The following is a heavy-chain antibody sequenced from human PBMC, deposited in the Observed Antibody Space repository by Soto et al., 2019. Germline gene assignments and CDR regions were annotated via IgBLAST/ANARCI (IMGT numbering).Heavy chain of an antibody. CDR3: ARDLAKGGGSAGFDY. J-gene: IGHJ4*02. Sequence: VKVSCKASGYTFTVYYMHWVRQAPGQGLEWMGWINPKSGGTMYPQKFQGRVTMTWDTSISTTYMALTRLRSDDTAVYYCARDLAKGGGSAGFDYWGQGTLVTVSS. CDR1: GYTFTVYY. V-gene: IGHV1-2*02. CDR2: INPKSGGT. D-gene: IGHD1-26*01.